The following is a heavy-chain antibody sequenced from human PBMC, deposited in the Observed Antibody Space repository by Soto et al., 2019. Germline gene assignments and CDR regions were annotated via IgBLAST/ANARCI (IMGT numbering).Heavy chain of an antibody. D-gene: IGHD3-3*01. CDR3: ARDRYSYYDFWSGSLPYYYYGMDV. CDR1: GYTFHDYS. J-gene: IGHJ6*02. Sequence: VKVSCKASGYTFHDYSISWVRQAPGQGLEWMGRIIPILGIANYAQKFQGRVTITADKSTSTAYMELSSPRAEDTAVYYCARDRYSYYDFWSGSLPYYYYGMDVWGQGTTVTVSS. V-gene: IGHV1-69*04. CDR2: IIPILGIA.